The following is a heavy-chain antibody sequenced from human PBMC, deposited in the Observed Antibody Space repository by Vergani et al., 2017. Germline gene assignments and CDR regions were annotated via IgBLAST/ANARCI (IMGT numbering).Heavy chain of an antibody. V-gene: IGHV3-49*04. CDR1: GFTFDDYA. J-gene: IGHJ4*02. D-gene: IGHD6-19*01. CDR3: AKGPGRWRDYIAVAGTLDY. Sequence: EVQLVESGGGLVQPGRSLRLSCAASGFTFDDYAMHWVRQAPGKGLEWVGFIRSKAYGGTTEYAASVKGRFTISRDDSKSIAYLQMNSLRAEDTAVYYCAKGPGRWRDYIAVAGTLDYWGQGTLVTVSS. CDR2: IRSKAYGGTT.